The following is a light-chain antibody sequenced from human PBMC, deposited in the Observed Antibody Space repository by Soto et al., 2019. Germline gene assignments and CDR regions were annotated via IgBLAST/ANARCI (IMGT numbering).Light chain of an antibody. V-gene: IGLV1-40*01. Sequence: QAVVTQPPSVSGAPGQRVTISCTGSSSNIGAGYDVHWYQQLPGTAPKLLIYVNSNRPSGVPDRFSGSKSGTSASLAITGLQAEDEADYYCLSYDIDLNGWGVFGGGTKLTVL. J-gene: IGLJ3*02. CDR3: LSYDIDLNGWGV. CDR2: VNS. CDR1: SSNIGAGYD.